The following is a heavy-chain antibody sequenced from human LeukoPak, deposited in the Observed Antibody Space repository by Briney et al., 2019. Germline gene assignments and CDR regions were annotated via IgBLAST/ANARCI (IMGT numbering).Heavy chain of an antibody. V-gene: IGHV3-30-3*01. CDR3: AREGRAAAVFFDY. Sequence: GGSLRLSCAASGFSFSNYAIHWVRQAPGKGLDSVAVISYDGSDKFYADSVKGRFTISRDNAKNSLYLQMNSLRAEDTAVYYCAREGRAAAVFFDYWGQGTLVTVSS. D-gene: IGHD6-13*01. J-gene: IGHJ4*02. CDR1: GFSFSNYA. CDR2: ISYDGSDK.